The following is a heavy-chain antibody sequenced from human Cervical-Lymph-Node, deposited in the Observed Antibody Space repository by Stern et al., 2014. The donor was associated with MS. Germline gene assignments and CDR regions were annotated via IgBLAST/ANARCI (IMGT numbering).Heavy chain of an antibody. Sequence: EEQLVESGGGLVQPGGSLRLSCAASGFTFNNFWMHWVRQTPGKGLEWVSRINMDGSSMGTAGSVRGRFTMSRDNAKNTLYLQMDSLKVEDTAVYYCARGAMTQDYYSGLDVWGQGTMVTVSS. CDR1: GFTFNNFW. CDR2: INMDGSSM. J-gene: IGHJ6*02. CDR3: ARGAMTQDYYSGLDV. V-gene: IGHV3-74*01.